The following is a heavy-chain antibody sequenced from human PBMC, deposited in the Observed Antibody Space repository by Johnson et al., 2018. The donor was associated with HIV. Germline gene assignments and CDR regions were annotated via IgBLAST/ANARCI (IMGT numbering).Heavy chain of an antibody. V-gene: IGHV3-13*01. CDR2: IGTAGDT. CDR1: GFTFSSYD. D-gene: IGHD6-6*01. Sequence: VQLVESGGGVVQPGGSLRLSCAASGFTFSSYDMHWVRQATGNGLEWVSAIGTAGDTYSPGSVKGRFTISRENANNSLYLQMTSLRAEDTAVYYCAREFRYSSSPAHYAFDIWGQGTMVTVSS. J-gene: IGHJ3*02. CDR3: AREFRYSSSPAHYAFDI.